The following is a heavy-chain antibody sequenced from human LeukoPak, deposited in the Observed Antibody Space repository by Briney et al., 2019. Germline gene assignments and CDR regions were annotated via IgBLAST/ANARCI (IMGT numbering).Heavy chain of an antibody. CDR1: GFTFSSYA. J-gene: IGHJ4*02. CDR2: ISYDGSDK. CDR3: ARDPNMYYFDS. D-gene: IGHD2/OR15-2a*01. V-gene: IGHV3-30*04. Sequence: PGGSLRLSCAASGFTFSSYAMHWVRQAPGKGLEWVAVISYDGSDKCHADSVKGRFTISRDNSKNTLYLQMNSLRAEDTAVYYCARDPNMYYFDSWGQGTLVTVSS.